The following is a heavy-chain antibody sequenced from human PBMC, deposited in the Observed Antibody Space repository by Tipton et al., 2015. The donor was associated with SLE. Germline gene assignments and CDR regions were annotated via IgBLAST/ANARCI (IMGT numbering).Heavy chain of an antibody. CDR2: ILYDGSIK. J-gene: IGHJ4*02. CDR3: AKNSGSYLG. V-gene: IGHV3-30*18. D-gene: IGHD1-26*01. Sequence: SLRLSCVGSGFTFSDNAMHWGRQAPGKGLEWVAFILYDGSIKKYADSVKGRFIISRDNSKNTLYLEMNSLRAEDTAIYYCAKNSGSYLGWGQGTLVTVSS. CDR1: GFTFSDNA.